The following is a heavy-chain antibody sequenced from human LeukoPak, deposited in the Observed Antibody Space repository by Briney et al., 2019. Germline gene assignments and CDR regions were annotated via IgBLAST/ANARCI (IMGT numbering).Heavy chain of an antibody. CDR3: AREHYSYGFAY. V-gene: IGHV4-59*01. J-gene: IGHJ4*02. CDR2: IHYNEGT. CDR1: GGSISSYY. Sequence: SETLSLTCTVSGGSISSYYWNCIRQPPGKGLEWIGYIHYNEGTKYNPSLKSRVTISVDTSKNQISLNLNSVTAADTAVYYCAREHYSYGFAYWGQGTLVTVSS. D-gene: IGHD5-18*01.